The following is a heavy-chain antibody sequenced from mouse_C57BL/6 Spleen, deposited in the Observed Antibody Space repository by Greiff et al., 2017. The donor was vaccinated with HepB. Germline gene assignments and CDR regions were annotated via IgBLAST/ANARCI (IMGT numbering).Heavy chain of an antibody. CDR1: GYSITSGYY. J-gene: IGHJ4*01. Sequence: EVKLVESGPGLVKPSQSLSLTCSVTGYSITSGYYWYWIRQFPGNKLEWMGYISYDGSNNYKPSLKNRISITRDTSKNQFFLKLNSVTAEDTATYSCARDPGYYAMDYWGQGTSVTVSS. CDR2: ISYDGSN. CDR3: ARDPGYYAMDY. V-gene: IGHV3-6*01.